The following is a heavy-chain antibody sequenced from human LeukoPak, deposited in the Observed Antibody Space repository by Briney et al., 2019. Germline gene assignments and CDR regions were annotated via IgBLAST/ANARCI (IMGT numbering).Heavy chain of an antibody. D-gene: IGHD3-9*01. V-gene: IGHV1-18*04. Sequence: GASVKVSCKASGYTFTSYGISWVRQAPGQGLEWMGWISAYNGNTNYAQKLQGRVTMTTDTSTSTAYMELRSLRSDDTAVYYCARVYAYYDILTGYYNPLDYWGQGTLVTVSS. CDR3: ARVYAYYDILTGYYNPLDY. CDR2: ISAYNGNT. J-gene: IGHJ4*02. CDR1: GYTFTSYG.